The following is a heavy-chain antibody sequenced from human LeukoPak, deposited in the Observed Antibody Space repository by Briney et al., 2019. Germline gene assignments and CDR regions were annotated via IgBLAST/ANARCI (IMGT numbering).Heavy chain of an antibody. CDR1: GFTFSSYS. CDR2: ISSSSSYI. Sequence: GGSLRLSCAASGFTFSSYSMNWVRQAPGKGLEWVSSISSSSSYIYYADSVKGRFTISRDNAKNSLYLQMNSLRAEDTAVYYCAKVEYSSNIPQRWGQGTLVTVSS. CDR3: AKVEYSSNIPQR. J-gene: IGHJ1*01. D-gene: IGHD6-6*01. V-gene: IGHV3-21*04.